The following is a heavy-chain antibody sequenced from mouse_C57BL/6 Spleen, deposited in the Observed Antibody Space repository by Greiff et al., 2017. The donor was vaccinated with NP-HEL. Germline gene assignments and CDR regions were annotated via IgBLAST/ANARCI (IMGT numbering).Heavy chain of an antibody. Sequence: VQLQQSGAELVRPGASVKLSCKASGYTFTDYYINWVKQRPGQGLEWIARIYPGSGNTYYNEKFKGKATLTAEKSSSTAYMQLSSLTSEDSAVYFCARGAAQAPYYFDYWGQGTTLTVSS. V-gene: IGHV1-76*01. J-gene: IGHJ2*01. CDR2: IYPGSGNT. CDR1: GYTFTDYY. D-gene: IGHD3-2*02. CDR3: ARGAAQAPYYFDY.